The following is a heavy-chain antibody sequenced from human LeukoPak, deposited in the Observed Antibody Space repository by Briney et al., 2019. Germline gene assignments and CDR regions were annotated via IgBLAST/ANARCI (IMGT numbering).Heavy chain of an antibody. D-gene: IGHD1-26*01. V-gene: IGHV3-30-3*01. CDR3: ASFILSGSSVGTGHY. J-gene: IGHJ4*02. CDR1: GFTFSSYA. CDR2: ISYDGSNK. Sequence: HPGRSLRLSCAASGFTFSSYAMHWVRQAPGKGLEWVAVISYDGSNKYYADSVKGRFTISRDNSKNTLYLQMNSLRAEDTAVYYCASFILSGSSVGTGHYWGQGTLVTVSS.